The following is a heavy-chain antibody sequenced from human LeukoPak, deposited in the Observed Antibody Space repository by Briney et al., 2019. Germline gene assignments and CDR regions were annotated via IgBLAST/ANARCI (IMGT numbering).Heavy chain of an antibody. J-gene: IGHJ5*02. CDR1: GGSISTYY. D-gene: IGHD3-22*01. CDR3: ARGPYDSSGYPNWFDP. V-gene: IGHV4-59*01. Sequence: PSETLSLTCSVSGGSISTYYWSWIRQPPGKGLEWIGYIYYSGSTNYNPSLKSRVTISVDTSKNQFSLKLSSVTAADTAVYYCARGPYDSSGYPNWFDPWGQGTLVTVSS. CDR2: IYYSGST.